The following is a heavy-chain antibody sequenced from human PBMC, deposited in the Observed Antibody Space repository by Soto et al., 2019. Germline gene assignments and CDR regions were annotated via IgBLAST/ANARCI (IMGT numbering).Heavy chain of an antibody. J-gene: IGHJ6*02. Sequence: QLQLQESGPGLVKPSETLSLTCTVSGGSISSSSYYWGWIRQPPGKGLEWIGSIYYSGSTYYNPSLKSRVTISVDTSKNQFSLKLSSVTAADTAVYYCARHRTVDYGDYYYGMDVWGQGTTVTVSS. CDR2: IYYSGST. D-gene: IGHD3-16*01. V-gene: IGHV4-39*01. CDR1: GGSISSSSYY. CDR3: ARHRTVDYGDYYYGMDV.